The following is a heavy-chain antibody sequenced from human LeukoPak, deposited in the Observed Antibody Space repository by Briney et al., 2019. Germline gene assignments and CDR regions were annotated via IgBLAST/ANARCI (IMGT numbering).Heavy chain of an antibody. D-gene: IGHD2-2*01. CDR2: IYHSGST. J-gene: IGHJ4*02. Sequence: SETLSLTCAVSGYSISSGYYWGWIRQPPGKGLEWIGSIYHSGSTYYNPSLKSRVTISVDTSKNQFSLKLSSVTAADTAVYYCARHENAVVPAAIGYWGQGTLVTVSS. CDR3: ARHENAVVPAAIGY. V-gene: IGHV4-38-2*01. CDR1: GYSISSGYY.